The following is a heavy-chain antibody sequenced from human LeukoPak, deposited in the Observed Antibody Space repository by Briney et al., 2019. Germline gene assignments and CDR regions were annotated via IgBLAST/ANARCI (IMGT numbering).Heavy chain of an antibody. CDR3: ASPERSSWPPGY. D-gene: IGHD6-13*01. CDR1: CGSISSSSYY. CDR2: IYYSGST. Sequence: SETLSLTCTVSCGSISSSSYYWGWIRQPPGKGLECFVSIYYSGSTYYHPSLTSRVTISVATSKNQSSLKLRSVTAADTAVYYCASPERSSWPPGYWGQGTLVTVSS. V-gene: IGHV4-39*01. J-gene: IGHJ1*01.